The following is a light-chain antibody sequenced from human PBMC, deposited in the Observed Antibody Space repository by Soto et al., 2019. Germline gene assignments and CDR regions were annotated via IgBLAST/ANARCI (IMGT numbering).Light chain of an antibody. J-gene: IGKJ1*01. Sequence: DIQMTPSPSTLSGSVGDRVTITCRASHTICSWLAWYQQKPEKAPKLLIYKASTLNSGVPSSFSGSGSGKEFTLTSSSLQPDEFATYYCQHYNSYSEAFGQGTKVELK. CDR3: QHYNSYSEA. CDR2: KAS. V-gene: IGKV1-5*03. CDR1: HTICSW.